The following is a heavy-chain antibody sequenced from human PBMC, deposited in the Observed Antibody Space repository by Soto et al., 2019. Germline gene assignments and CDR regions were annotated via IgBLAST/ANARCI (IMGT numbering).Heavy chain of an antibody. D-gene: IGHD2-15*01. CDR3: ARDCSGGSCYSGLRYYYGMDV. V-gene: IGHV1-69*12. Sequence: QVQLVQSGAEVKKPGSSVKVSCKASGGTFSSYAISWVRQAPGQGLEWMGGIIPIFGTANYAQKFQGRVTITADESTSTAYMGLSSLRSEDTAVYYCARDCSGGSCYSGLRYYYGMDVWGQGTTVTVSS. CDR1: GGTFSSYA. CDR2: IIPIFGTA. J-gene: IGHJ6*02.